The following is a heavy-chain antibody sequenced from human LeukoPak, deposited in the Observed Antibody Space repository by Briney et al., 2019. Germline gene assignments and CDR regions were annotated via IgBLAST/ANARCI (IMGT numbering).Heavy chain of an antibody. V-gene: IGHV3-48*03. CDR3: ARTVSGSYAAYYFDY. Sequence: PGGSLRLSCAASGFTFSSYEMNWVRQAPGKGLEWVSYISSSGSTKYYADSVKGRSTISRDNAKNSLYLQMNSLRAEDTAVYYCARTVSGSYAAYYFDYWGQGTLVTVSS. J-gene: IGHJ4*02. D-gene: IGHD1-26*01. CDR1: GFTFSSYE. CDR2: ISSSGSTK.